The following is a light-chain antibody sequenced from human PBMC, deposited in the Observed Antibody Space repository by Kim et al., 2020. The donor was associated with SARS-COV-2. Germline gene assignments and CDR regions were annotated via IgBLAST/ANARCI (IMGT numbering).Light chain of an antibody. V-gene: IGKV3-20*01. Sequence: EIVLTQSPGTLSLSPGERATLSCRASQSVRSSYLAWYQQKLGQAPRLLMFGASSRATGIPDRFSGSGSGTDFTLTISRLEPEDYAVYYCQQYGSAPLTFGPGTKVDIK. J-gene: IGKJ3*01. CDR2: GAS. CDR3: QQYGSAPLT. CDR1: QSVRSSY.